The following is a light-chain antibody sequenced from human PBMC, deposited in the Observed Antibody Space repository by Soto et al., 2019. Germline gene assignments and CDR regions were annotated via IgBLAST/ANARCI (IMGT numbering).Light chain of an antibody. CDR2: AAS. CDR1: QDIGNH. CDR3: QQYHLYPLT. J-gene: IGKJ4*01. Sequence: DIQVTQSPPSLSASVGDRVTLTCRASQDIGNHLAWFQQKPGKTPKPLIYAASSLQSGVPSKFSGSGSGTDFTLTISSLQPEDFATYYCQQYHLYPLTFGGGTKVEIK. V-gene: IGKV1-16*02.